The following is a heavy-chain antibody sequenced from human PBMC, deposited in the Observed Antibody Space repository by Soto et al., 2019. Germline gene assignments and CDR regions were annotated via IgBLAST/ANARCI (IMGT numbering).Heavy chain of an antibody. Sequence: SVKVSCKASGGTFTNYTISWVRQAPGQVLEWLGGIIPIFSTADYAQKFQGRGTITADEPKSTIHMELSSLRSDDTAVYYCGSFFMGVRRGGDYSYVMAFRGQGTTVTGSS. D-gene: IGHD3-10*01. V-gene: IGHV1-69*13. J-gene: IGHJ6*01. CDR1: GGTFTNYT. CDR3: GSFFMGVRRGGDYSYVMAF. CDR2: IIPIFSTA.